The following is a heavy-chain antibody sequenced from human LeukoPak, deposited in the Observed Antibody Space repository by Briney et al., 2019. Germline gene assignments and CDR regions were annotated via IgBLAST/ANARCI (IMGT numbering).Heavy chain of an antibody. CDR2: IYHSGST. J-gene: IGHJ4*02. Sequence: SETLSLTCTVSGGSISSYYWSWIRQPPGKGLEWIGYIYHSGSTYYNPSLKSRVTISVDRSKNQFSLKLSSVTAADTAVYYCARGDGSGNDYWGQGTLVTVSS. D-gene: IGHD3-10*01. CDR1: GGSISSYY. CDR3: ARGDGSGNDY. V-gene: IGHV4-59*12.